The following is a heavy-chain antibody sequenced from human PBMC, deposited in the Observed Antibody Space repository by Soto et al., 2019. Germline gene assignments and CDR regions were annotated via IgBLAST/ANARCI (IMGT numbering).Heavy chain of an antibody. J-gene: IGHJ4*02. CDR1: GASMSSYY. D-gene: IGHD4-17*01. V-gene: IGHV4-59*12. CDR2: IFHSGSS. Sequence: SETLSLTCNVSGASMSSYYWSWVRQPPGKGLEWIGYIFHSGSSNYSPSLKSRVTISIHTSKNQFSLRLSFLTAADTAVYYCARDFRYGGFDYWGQGTLVTVSS. CDR3: ARDFRYGGFDY.